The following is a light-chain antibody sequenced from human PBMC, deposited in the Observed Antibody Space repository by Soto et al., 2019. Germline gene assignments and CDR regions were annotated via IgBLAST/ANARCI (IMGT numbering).Light chain of an antibody. CDR3: MQAIHTPLFT. Sequence: DIVMTQSPLSLPVTPGEPASISCRSSQSLLHSNGYNYLDWYLQKPGQSPQLLIYLGSNRASGVPDRFSGSGSGTDFTMKISRVEAEDVGVSSCMQAIHTPLFTFGPGTKVDIK. CDR1: QSLLHSNGYNY. CDR2: LGS. J-gene: IGKJ3*01. V-gene: IGKV2-28*01.